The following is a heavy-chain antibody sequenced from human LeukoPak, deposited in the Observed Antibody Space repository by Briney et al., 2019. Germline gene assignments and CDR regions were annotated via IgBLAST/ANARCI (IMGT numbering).Heavy chain of an antibody. D-gene: IGHD4-11*01. CDR1: GFTFSDYY. J-gene: IGHJ4*02. CDR2: ISSSGSTI. CDR3: AREGTVTTKVNSPFDY. V-gene: IGHV3-11*01. Sequence: GGSLRLSCAASGFTFSDYYMSWIRQAPGKGLEWVSYISSSGSTIYYADSVKGRFTISRDNAKNSLYLQMNSLRAEDTAVYYCAREGTVTTKVNSPFDYWGQGTLVTVSS.